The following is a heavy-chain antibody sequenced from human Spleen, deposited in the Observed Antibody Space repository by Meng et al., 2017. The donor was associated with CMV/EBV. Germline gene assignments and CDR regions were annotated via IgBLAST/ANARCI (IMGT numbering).Heavy chain of an antibody. V-gene: IGHV4-34*01. Sequence: SQTLSLTCAVYGGSFSGYYWSWIRQPPGKGLEWIGEINHSGSTNYNPSLKSRVTISVDTSKNQFSLKLSSVTAADTAVYYCARGARATDYWGQGTLVTVSS. J-gene: IGHJ4*02. CDR2: INHSGST. CDR1: GGSFSGYY. CDR3: ARGARATDY.